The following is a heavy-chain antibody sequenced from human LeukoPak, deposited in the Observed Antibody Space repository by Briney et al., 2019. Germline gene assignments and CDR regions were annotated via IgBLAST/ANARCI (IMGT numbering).Heavy chain of an antibody. Sequence: GGSLRLSCAASGFTFSSYAMSWVRQAPGKGLEWVSAISGSGGSTYYADSVKGRFTISRDNSKNTLYLHMNSLRAEDTAVYYCAKDREWELHFDYWGQGTLVTVSS. CDR2: ISGSGGST. CDR1: GFTFSSYA. D-gene: IGHD1-26*01. J-gene: IGHJ4*02. CDR3: AKDREWELHFDY. V-gene: IGHV3-23*01.